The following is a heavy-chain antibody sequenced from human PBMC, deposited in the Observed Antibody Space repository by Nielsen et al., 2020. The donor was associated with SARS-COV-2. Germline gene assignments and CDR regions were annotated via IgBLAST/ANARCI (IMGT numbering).Heavy chain of an antibody. CDR2: IYPGDSDT. CDR1: GYTFSTYW. Sequence: GESLKISCQTSGYTFSTYWIGWVRQMPGKGLEWMEIIYPGDSDTRYSPSFQGQVTISADESISTTYLQWRSLKASDTAMYYCAREGRDDSGTERHGMDVWGRGTTVTVSS. CDR3: AREGRDDSGTERHGMDV. D-gene: IGHD3-10*01. V-gene: IGHV5-51*01. J-gene: IGHJ6*02.